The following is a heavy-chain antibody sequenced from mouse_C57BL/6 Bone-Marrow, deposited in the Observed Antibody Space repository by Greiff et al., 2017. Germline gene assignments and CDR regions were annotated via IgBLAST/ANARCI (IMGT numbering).Heavy chain of an antibody. D-gene: IGHD1-1*01. V-gene: IGHV1-15*01. CDR2: IDPETGGT. CDR1: GYTFTDYE. J-gene: IGHJ4*01. Sequence: QVQLQQSGAELVRPGASVTLSCKASGYTFTDYEMHWVKQTPVHGLEWIGAIDPETGGTAYNQKFKGKAILTADKSSSTAYMELRSLTSEDSAVXYGTRDYYGSSHYYAMDYWGQGTSVTVSS. CDR3: TRDYYGSSHYYAMDY.